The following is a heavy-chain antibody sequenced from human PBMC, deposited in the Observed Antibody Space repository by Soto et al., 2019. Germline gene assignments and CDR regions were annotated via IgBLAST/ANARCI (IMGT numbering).Heavy chain of an antibody. Sequence: SGGSLRLSCAASGFTFSSYEMNWVRQAPGKGLEWVSYISSSGSTIYYADSVKGRFTISRDNAKNSLYLQMNSLRAEDTAVYYCARPFEYSSSLAAFDIWGQGTMVTVSS. D-gene: IGHD6-6*01. V-gene: IGHV3-48*03. CDR1: GFTFSSYE. CDR2: ISSSGSTI. J-gene: IGHJ3*02. CDR3: ARPFEYSSSLAAFDI.